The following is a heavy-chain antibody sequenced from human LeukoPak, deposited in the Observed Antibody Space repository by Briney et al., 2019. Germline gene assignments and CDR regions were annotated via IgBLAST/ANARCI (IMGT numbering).Heavy chain of an antibody. CDR2: ISWNSGSI. V-gene: IGHV3-9*01. CDR3: AKDKSGDSYFDY. D-gene: IGHD4-17*01. Sequence: PGGSLRLSCAASGFTFDDYAMHWVRQDPGKGLEWVSGISWNSGSIGYADSVKGRFTISRDNAKNSLYLQMNSLRAEDTALYYCAKDKSGDSYFDYWGQGTLVTVSS. J-gene: IGHJ4*02. CDR1: GFTFDDYA.